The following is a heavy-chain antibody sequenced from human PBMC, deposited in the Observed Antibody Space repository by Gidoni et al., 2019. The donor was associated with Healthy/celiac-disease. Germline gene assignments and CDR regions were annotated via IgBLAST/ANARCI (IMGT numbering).Heavy chain of an antibody. V-gene: IGHV4-59*08. CDR1: GGSISRYY. CDR3: ARSLVQLERKGIGYYGMDV. Sequence: QVQLQESGPGLVKPSETLSLTCTVSGGSISRYYWSWIRQPPGKGLEWIGYIYYSGSTNYNPSLKSRVTISVDTSKNQFSLKLSSVTAADTAVYYCARSLVQLERKGIGYYGMDVWGQGTTVTVSS. CDR2: IYYSGST. D-gene: IGHD1-1*01. J-gene: IGHJ6*02.